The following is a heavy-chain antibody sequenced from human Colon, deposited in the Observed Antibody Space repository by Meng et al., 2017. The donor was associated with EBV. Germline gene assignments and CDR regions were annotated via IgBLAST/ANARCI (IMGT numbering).Heavy chain of an antibody. D-gene: IGHD5-18*01. Sequence: QGRWEESGPGLGKPSQPLSLTCTVPGVSLRSGDYSWSWIRQPPGKGLELIGHIYYSGSTSYNPSLKSRVTISVDTSNKQFSLKLSSVTAADTAVYYCARVGWRQWSFDLWGRGTLVTVSS. CDR1: GVSLRSGDYS. J-gene: IGHJ2*01. CDR2: IYYSGST. V-gene: IGHV4-30-4*01. CDR3: ARVGWRQWSFDL.